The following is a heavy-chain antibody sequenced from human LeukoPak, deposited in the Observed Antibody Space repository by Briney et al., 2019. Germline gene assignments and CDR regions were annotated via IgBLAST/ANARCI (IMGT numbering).Heavy chain of an antibody. CDR1: GFTFDDYG. Sequence: PGGSLRLSCAASGFTFDDYGMSWVRQPPGKGLEWIGEINHSGSTNYNPSLKSRVTISVDTSKNQFSLKLSSVTAADTAVYYCARRRGMGAFDIWGQGTMVTVSS. D-gene: IGHD6-13*01. J-gene: IGHJ3*02. CDR3: ARRRGMGAFDI. CDR2: INHSGST. V-gene: IGHV4-34*01.